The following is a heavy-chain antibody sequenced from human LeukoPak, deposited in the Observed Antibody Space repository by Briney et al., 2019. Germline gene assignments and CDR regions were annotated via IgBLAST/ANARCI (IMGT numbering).Heavy chain of an antibody. J-gene: IGHJ4*02. CDR1: GFTVSSNY. CDR2: IYSGGST. V-gene: IGHV3-53*01. CDR3: ARIRRLYFDY. Sequence: EGSLRLSCAASGFTVSSNYMSWVRQAPGKGLEWVSVIYSGGSTYYADSVKGRFTISRDNSKNTLYLQMNSLRAEDTAVYYCARIRRLYFDYWGQGTLVTVSS. D-gene: IGHD6-25*01.